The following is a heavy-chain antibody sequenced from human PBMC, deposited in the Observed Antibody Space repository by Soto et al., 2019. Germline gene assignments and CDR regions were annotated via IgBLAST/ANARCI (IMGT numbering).Heavy chain of an antibody. V-gene: IGHV1-18*01. CDR2: ISAYNGNT. CDR1: GYAFTSYC. CDR3: SIGGAGSYYYYYYYYMDV. D-gene: IGHD3-10*01. J-gene: IGHJ6*03. Sequence: GVSAKASSKASGYAFTSYCISWVRQAPEQGLEWMGWISAYNGNTNYAQKLQGRVTMTTDTSTSTAYMELRSLRSDDTAVYYCSIGGAGSYYYYYYYYMDVWGKGTTVTVSS.